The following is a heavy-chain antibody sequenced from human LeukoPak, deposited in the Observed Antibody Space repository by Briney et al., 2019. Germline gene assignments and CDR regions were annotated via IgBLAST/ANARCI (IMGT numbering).Heavy chain of an antibody. CDR1: GFTFSSYA. D-gene: IGHD6-13*01. CDR3: AKDWPSEWQQLPDYDAVDI. J-gene: IGHJ3*02. Sequence: PGGSLRLSCAASGFTFSSYAMSWVRQAPGKGLEWVSTVSDSGGSTYYADSVKGRFTISRDNSKNTLYLQLNSLRADDTAVYYCAKDWPSEWQQLPDYDAVDISGQGTMVTVSS. V-gene: IGHV3-23*01. CDR2: VSDSGGST.